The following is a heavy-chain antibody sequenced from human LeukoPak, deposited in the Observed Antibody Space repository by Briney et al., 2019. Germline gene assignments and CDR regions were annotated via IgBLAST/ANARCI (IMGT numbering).Heavy chain of an antibody. Sequence: ASVKVARKVSGYTLTELSMHWVRQAPGKGLEWMGGFDPEDGETIYAQKFQGRVTMTEDTSTDTAYMELSSLRSEDTAVYYCATCRDLRWCDAFDIWGQGTMVTVSS. J-gene: IGHJ3*02. CDR1: GYTLTELS. D-gene: IGHD4-23*01. CDR3: ATCRDLRWCDAFDI. CDR2: FDPEDGET. V-gene: IGHV1-24*01.